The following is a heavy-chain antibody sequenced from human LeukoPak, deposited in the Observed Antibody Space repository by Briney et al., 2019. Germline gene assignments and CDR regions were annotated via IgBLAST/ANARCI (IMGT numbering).Heavy chain of an antibody. CDR3: ASPYYYASGSFDV. Sequence: GGSLRLSCAASGFTVSSNYISWVRRAPGKGLEWVSVIYSGGGTNYADSVKGRFTISRDNSKNTLYLQMNSLRAEDTAVYYCASPYYYASGSFDVWGQGTLVTVSS. D-gene: IGHD3-10*01. CDR1: GFTVSSNY. CDR2: IYSGGGT. J-gene: IGHJ4*02. V-gene: IGHV3-53*01.